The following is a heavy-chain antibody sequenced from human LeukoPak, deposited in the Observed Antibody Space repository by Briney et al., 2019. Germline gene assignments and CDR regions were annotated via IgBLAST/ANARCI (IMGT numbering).Heavy chain of an antibody. J-gene: IGHJ4*02. CDR1: GFTFSSYS. V-gene: IGHV3-21*01. Sequence: GGFLRLSCAASGFTFSSYSMNWVRQAPGKGLERVSSISSSSSYIYYADSVKGRFTISRDNAKNSLYLQMNSLRAEDTAVYYCARADINYYDSSGYGDYWGQGTLVTVSS. D-gene: IGHD3-22*01. CDR3: ARADINYYDSSGYGDY. CDR2: ISSSSSYI.